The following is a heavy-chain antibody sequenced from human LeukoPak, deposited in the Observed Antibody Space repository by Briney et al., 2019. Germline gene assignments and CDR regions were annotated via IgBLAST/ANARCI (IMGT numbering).Heavy chain of an antibody. V-gene: IGHV1-2*02. D-gene: IGHD3-10*01. Sequence: ASVKVSCKASGYTFTGYYMHWVRQAPGQGLEWMGWINPNSGGTNYAQKFQGRVTMTRDTSISTAYMELSRLRSDDTAVYYRAREYANTYYYGSGSLTYYYMDVWGKGTTVTISS. CDR3: AREYANTYYYGSGSLTYYYMDV. J-gene: IGHJ6*03. CDR1: GYTFTGYY. CDR2: INPNSGGT.